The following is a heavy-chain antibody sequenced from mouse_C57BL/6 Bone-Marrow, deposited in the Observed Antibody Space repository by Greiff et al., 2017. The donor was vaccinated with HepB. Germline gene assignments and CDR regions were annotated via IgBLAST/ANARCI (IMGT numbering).Heavy chain of an antibody. CDR3: ARDDGYQLFAY. Sequence: EVKLMESGGGLVKPGGSLKLSCAASGFTFSSYAMSWVRQTPEKRLEWVATISDGGSYTYYPDNVKGRFTISRDNAKNNLYLQMSHLKSEDTAMYYCARDDGYQLFAYWGQGTLVTVSA. D-gene: IGHD2-3*01. J-gene: IGHJ3*01. CDR1: GFTFSSYA. CDR2: ISDGGSYT. V-gene: IGHV5-4*01.